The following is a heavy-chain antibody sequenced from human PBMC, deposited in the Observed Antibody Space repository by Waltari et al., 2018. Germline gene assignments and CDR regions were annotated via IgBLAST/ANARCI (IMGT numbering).Heavy chain of an antibody. D-gene: IGHD3-10*01. CDR2: IYYSGST. CDR1: GGSISSSSYY. V-gene: IGHV4-39*07. J-gene: IGHJ6*02. CDR3: ARDETGVQGAPAGGMDV. Sequence: QLQLQESGPGLVKPSETLSLTCTVSGGSISSSSYYWGWIRQPPGKGLEWIGSIYYSGSTYYNPSLKSRVTISVDTSKNQFSLKLSSVTAADTAVYYCARDETGVQGAPAGGMDVWGQGTTVTVSS.